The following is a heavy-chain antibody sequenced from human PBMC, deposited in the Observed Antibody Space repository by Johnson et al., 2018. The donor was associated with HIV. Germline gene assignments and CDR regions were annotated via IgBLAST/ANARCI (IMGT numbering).Heavy chain of an antibody. V-gene: IGHV3-74*02. J-gene: IGHJ3*02. Sequence: VQLVESEGGLVKPGESLRLSCAASGFTFSNAWMHWVRQAPGKGLVWVSRINSDGSSRNYADSVKGRFTISRDNAKNSLYLQMNSLRAEDTAVYYCARGFDAFDIWGQGTMVTVSS. CDR3: ARGFDAFDI. CDR2: INSDGSSR. CDR1: GFTFSNAW.